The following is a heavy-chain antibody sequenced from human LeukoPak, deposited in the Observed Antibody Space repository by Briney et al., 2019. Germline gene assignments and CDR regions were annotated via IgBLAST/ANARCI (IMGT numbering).Heavy chain of an antibody. CDR3: ARAGGHWHYVY. CDR1: GFTFSGFS. V-gene: IGHV3-7*01. J-gene: IGHJ4*02. D-gene: IGHD1-7*01. Sequence: PGGSLRLSCAASGFTFSGFSMSWVRQSPTKGLEWVANIKQDGSERYYVDSVKGRFTISRDNAKNSLSLQMNNLRVEDTAVYYCARAGGHWHYVYWGQGTVVTVSS. CDR2: IKQDGSER.